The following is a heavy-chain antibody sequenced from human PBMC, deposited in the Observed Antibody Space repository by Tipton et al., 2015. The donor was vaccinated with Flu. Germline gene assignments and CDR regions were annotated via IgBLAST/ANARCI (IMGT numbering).Heavy chain of an antibody. D-gene: IGHD3-10*02. V-gene: IGHV4-39*01. CDR1: GSIRSTNYF. J-gene: IGHJ4*02. Sequence: GSIRSTNYFCAWIRQPPGKRLELIGSIYPSGTTYYNPSLKSRVTISVDTTKNQFSLKLNSVTAADTAVYYCARLSYYDVDLKNFYFDFWGQGALVTVSS. CDR3: ARLSYYDVDLKNFYFDF. CDR2: IYPSGTT.